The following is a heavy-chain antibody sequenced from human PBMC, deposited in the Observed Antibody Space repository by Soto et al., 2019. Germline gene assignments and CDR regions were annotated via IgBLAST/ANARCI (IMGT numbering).Heavy chain of an antibody. V-gene: IGHV4-39*07. J-gene: IGHJ4*02. Sequence: SETLSLTCTVSGGSISSSSYYWGWIRQPPGKGLEWIGSIYYSGSTYYTLSLKSRVTISVDTSKNQFSLKLSSVTAADTAVYYCARDNGSSYGYTLDHWGQGTQVTVSS. CDR2: IYYSGST. D-gene: IGHD5-18*01. CDR3: ARDNGSSYGYTLDH. CDR1: GGSISSSSYY.